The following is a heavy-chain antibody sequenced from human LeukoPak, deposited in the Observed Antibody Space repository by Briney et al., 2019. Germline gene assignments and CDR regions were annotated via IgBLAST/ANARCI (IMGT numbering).Heavy chain of an antibody. J-gene: IGHJ4*02. Sequence: GGSLRLSCAASGFTFSDFAMSWVRQAPGKGLEWVSGTIGSGATTFYADSVKGRFTISRDNSKNTLFLQMNSLRAEDTATYYCARVGSSSWFVYWGQGTLVTVSS. V-gene: IGHV3-23*01. CDR1: GFTFSDFA. CDR3: ARVGSSSWFVY. CDR2: TIGSGATT. D-gene: IGHD6-13*01.